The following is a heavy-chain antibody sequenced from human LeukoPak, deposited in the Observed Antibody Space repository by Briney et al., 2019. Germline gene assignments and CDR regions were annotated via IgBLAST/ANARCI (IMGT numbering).Heavy chain of an antibody. Sequence: GGSLRLSCTPSGVTFSNYALDWVRQAPGKGLEWVAAISYDGSKTYYTDSVKGRFTISRDNPNNTLSLQMDSLRGEDTALYYCASSMTEACTFCFDYWGQGTLVIVSS. V-gene: IGHV3-30*04. D-gene: IGHD2/OR15-2a*01. J-gene: IGHJ4*02. CDR2: ISYDGSKT. CDR3: ASSMTEACTFCFDY. CDR1: GVTFSNYA.